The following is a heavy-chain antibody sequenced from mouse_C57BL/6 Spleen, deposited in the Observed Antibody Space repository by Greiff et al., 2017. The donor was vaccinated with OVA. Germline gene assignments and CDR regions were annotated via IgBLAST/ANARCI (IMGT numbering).Heavy chain of an antibody. J-gene: IGHJ3*01. CDR3: DREGSTIVTTRFAY. CDR2: IYPGDGDT. D-gene: IGHD2-5*01. V-gene: IGHV1-82*01. Sequence: QVQLKESGPELVKPGASVKISCKASGYAFSSSWMNWVKQRPGKGLEWIGRIYPGDGDTNYNGKFKGKATLTADKSSSTAYMQLSSLPSEDSAVYVCDREGSTIVTTRFAYWGQGTLVTVSA. CDR1: GYAFSSSW.